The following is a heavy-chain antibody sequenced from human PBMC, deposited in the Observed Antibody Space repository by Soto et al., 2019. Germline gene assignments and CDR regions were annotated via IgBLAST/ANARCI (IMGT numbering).Heavy chain of an antibody. CDR1: GGTFSSYA. CDR3: ARVNEYYYDSSGDY. V-gene: IGHV1-69*12. Sequence: QVQLVQSGAEVKKPGSSVKVSCKASGGTFSSYAISWVRQAPGQGLEWMGGIIPIFGTANYAQKFQGRVTITADESTSTAYMELSSLRSEDTAVYYCARVNEYYYDSSGDYWGQGTLVTVSS. J-gene: IGHJ4*02. CDR2: IIPIFGTA. D-gene: IGHD3-22*01.